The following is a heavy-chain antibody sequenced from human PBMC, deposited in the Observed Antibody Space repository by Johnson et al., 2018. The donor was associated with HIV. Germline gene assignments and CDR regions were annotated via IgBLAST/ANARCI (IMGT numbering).Heavy chain of an antibody. CDR3: ARGGGQWLVPWVLGALDI. V-gene: IGHV3-30*04. Sequence: VESGGGVVQPGRSLRLSCAASGFTFSSYAMHWVRQAPGKGLEWVAVISYDGSNKYYADSVKGRFTISRDNSKNTLYVQMNSLRAEDTALYYCARGGGQWLVPWVLGALDIWGQGTMVTVSS. D-gene: IGHD6-19*01. CDR1: GFTFSSYA. CDR2: ISYDGSNK. J-gene: IGHJ3*02.